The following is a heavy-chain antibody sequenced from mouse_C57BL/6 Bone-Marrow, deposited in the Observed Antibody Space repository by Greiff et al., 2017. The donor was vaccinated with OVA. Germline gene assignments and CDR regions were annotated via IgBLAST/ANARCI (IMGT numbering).Heavy chain of an antibody. Sequence: VQLMESGAELVKPGASVKISCKASGYAFSSYWMNWVKQRPGKGLEWIGQIYPGDGDTNYNGKFKGKATLTADKSSSPAYMHLSSLTSEDSAVYFCAISLLLLGHYAMDYWGQGTSVTVSS. CDR2: IYPGDGDT. CDR3: AISLLLLGHYAMDY. V-gene: IGHV1-80*01. CDR1: GYAFSSYW. D-gene: IGHD1-1*01. J-gene: IGHJ4*01.